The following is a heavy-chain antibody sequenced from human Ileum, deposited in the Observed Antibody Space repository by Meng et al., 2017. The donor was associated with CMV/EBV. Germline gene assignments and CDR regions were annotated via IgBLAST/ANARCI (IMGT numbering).Heavy chain of an antibody. CDR3: ARDRRFGYRGYDSYFAY. V-gene: IGHV1-46*01. Sequence: QVQLVQSGAEMKKPGASVKVSCKASGYTFTSYYIHWVRQAPGQGLEWMGIIKPSGGSTDYAQKFQGRVSMTRDTSTSTVYMELSSLRSEDTALYYCARDRRFGYRGYDSYFAYWGQGTLVTVSS. D-gene: IGHD5-12*01. CDR2: IKPSGGST. J-gene: IGHJ4*02. CDR1: GYTFTSYY.